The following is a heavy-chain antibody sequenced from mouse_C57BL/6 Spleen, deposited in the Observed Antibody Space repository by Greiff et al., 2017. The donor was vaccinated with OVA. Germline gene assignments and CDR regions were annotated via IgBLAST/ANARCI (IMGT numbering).Heavy chain of an antibody. J-gene: IGHJ4*01. Sequence: QVQLQQSGAELARPGASVKLSCKASGYTFTSYGISWVKQRTGQGLEWIGEIYPRSGNTYYNEKFKGKATLTADKSSSTAYMELRSLTSEDSAVYFCARRRGYDGYSNAMDYWGQGTSVTVSS. CDR2: IYPRSGNT. D-gene: IGHD2-3*01. CDR3: ARRRGYDGYSNAMDY. CDR1: GYTFTSYG. V-gene: IGHV1-81*01.